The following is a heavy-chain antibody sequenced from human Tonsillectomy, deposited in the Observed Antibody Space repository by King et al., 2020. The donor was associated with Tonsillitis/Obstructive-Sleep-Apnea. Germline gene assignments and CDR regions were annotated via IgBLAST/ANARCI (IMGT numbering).Heavy chain of an antibody. V-gene: IGHV3-74*01. Sequence: VQLVESGGGLVQPGGSLRLSCAASGFTFSSYWMHWVRQAPGKGLVWVSRINSDESSTSYADSVKGRFTISRDNAKNTMYLQMNSLRAEDTAVYYCVREHGGDPTYDYWGQGTLVTVSS. CDR2: INSDESST. J-gene: IGHJ4*02. CDR3: VREHGGDPTYDY. CDR1: GFTFSSYW. D-gene: IGHD3-16*01.